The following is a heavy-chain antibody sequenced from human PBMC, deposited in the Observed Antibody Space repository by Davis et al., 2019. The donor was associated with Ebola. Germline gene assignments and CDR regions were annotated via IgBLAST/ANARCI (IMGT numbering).Heavy chain of an antibody. J-gene: IGHJ6*03. D-gene: IGHD6-19*01. CDR2: ISSSSTYI. CDR3: ARGAVACTHYYYYIDV. CDR1: GFTFSSYS. V-gene: IGHV3-21*01. Sequence: GESLKISCAASGFTFSSYSMNWVRQAPGKGLAWVSSISSSSTYIYYADSVKGRFSISRDNAKNSVSLQMNSLSAEDTAIYYCARGAVACTHYYYYIDVWGKGTTVTVSS.